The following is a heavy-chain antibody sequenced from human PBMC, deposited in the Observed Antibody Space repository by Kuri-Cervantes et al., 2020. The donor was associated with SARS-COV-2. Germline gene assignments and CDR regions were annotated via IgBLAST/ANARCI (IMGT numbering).Heavy chain of an antibody. J-gene: IGHJ4*02. CDR3: AKRYDTSGDYWHYFDY. CDR2: ISYDGSNK. CDR1: GFTSSSYA. V-gene: IGHV3-30-3*02. D-gene: IGHD3-22*01. Sequence: GGSLRLSCAASGFTSSSYAMHWVRQAPGKGLEWVAVISYDGSNKYYADSVKGRFTISRDNSRNTLNLQMNSLRAEDTAVYYCAKRYDTSGDYWHYFDYWGQGTLVTVSS.